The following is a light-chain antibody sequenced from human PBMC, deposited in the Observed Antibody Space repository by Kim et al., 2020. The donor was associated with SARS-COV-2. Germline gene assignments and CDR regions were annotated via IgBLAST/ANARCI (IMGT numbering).Light chain of an antibody. Sequence: QAIHNSWTGTRSDSGGFNSVSWYQHHPGKAPKLMIFDVAQRPSGVSYRFSGSKSGNTASLTISGLQAEDEADYYCSSYTSSSTPWVFGGGTQLTVL. CDR2: DVA. CDR1: RSDSGGFNS. CDR3: SSYTSSSTPWV. J-gene: IGLJ3*02. V-gene: IGLV2-14*03.